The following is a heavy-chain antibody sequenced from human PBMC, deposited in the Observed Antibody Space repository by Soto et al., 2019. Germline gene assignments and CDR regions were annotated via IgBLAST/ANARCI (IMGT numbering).Heavy chain of an antibody. Sequence: SETLSLTCTVSGGSISSGGYYWSWIRQHPGKGLEWIGYIYYSGSTYYNPSLKSRVTISVDTSKNQFSLKLSSVTAADTAVYYCARALLVSGSYTTAYPDYFDYWGQGTLVTVSS. D-gene: IGHD1-26*01. CDR3: ARALLVSGSYTTAYPDYFDY. CDR2: IYYSGST. V-gene: IGHV4-31*03. CDR1: GGSISSGGYY. J-gene: IGHJ4*02.